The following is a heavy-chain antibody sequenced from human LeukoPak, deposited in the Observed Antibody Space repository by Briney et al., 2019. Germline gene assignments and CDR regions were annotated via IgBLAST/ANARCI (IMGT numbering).Heavy chain of an antibody. CDR3: ARESIAAAGESYYYYYGMDV. CDR2: IIPIFGTA. J-gene: IGHJ6*02. Sequence: ASVKVSCKASGGTFSSYAISWVRQAPGQGLEWMGGIIPIFGTANYAQKFQGRVTITADESTSTAYMELSSLRSEDTAVYYCARESIAAAGESYYYYYGMDVWGQGTTVTVSS. D-gene: IGHD6-13*01. V-gene: IGHV1-69*13. CDR1: GGTFSSYA.